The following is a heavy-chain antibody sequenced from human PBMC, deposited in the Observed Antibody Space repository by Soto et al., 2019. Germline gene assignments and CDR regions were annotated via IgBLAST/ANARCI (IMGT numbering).Heavy chain of an antibody. CDR3: AKCSAGSWASDH. J-gene: IGHJ1*01. Sequence: QVQLVDSGGGVVQPGTSLRLSCAASGFSFSSYGMHWVRQAPGKGLGWVAVILYDGNTFYADSAKGRFTISRDMSNNTLYLEMNSLSAEDTATYYCAKCSAGSWASDHWGQGTLVTVS. CDR2: ILYDGNT. V-gene: IGHV3-30*18. D-gene: IGHD2-15*01. CDR1: GFSFSSYG.